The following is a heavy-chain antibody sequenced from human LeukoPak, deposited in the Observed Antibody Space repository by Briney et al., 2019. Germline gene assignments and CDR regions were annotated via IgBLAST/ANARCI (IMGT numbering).Heavy chain of an antibody. Sequence: PGGPLRLSCVASGFTFSSYAMSWVRQAPGKGLEWVSVMSGSGDSTYYADSVKGRFTISRDNSKNTLYLQMNSLRAEDTAVYYCAKVVSAYIYGYNYFDYWGQGTLVTVSS. CDR1: GFTFSSYA. J-gene: IGHJ4*02. V-gene: IGHV3-23*01. CDR2: MSGSGDST. CDR3: AKVVSAYIYGYNYFDY. D-gene: IGHD5-18*01.